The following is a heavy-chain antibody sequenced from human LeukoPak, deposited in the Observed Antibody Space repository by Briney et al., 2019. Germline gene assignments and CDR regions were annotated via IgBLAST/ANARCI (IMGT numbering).Heavy chain of an antibody. J-gene: IGHJ4*02. D-gene: IGHD3-10*01. V-gene: IGHV1-69*13. Sequence: SVKVSCKASGGTFSSYAISWVRQAPGQGLEWMGGIIPIFGTANYAQKFQGRVTITADESTSTAYMELRSLRSDDTAVYYCARDLYSRRMNYYGSGSFFAYWGQGTLITVSS. CDR2: IIPIFGTA. CDR1: GGTFSSYA. CDR3: ARDLYSRRMNYYGSGSFFAY.